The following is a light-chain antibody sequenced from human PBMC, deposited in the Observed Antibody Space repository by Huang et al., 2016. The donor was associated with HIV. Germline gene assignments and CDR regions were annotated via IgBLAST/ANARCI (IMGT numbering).Light chain of an antibody. CDR1: QGIANY. Sequence: DIQLTQSPFAMSASVGDRVSITCRASQGIANYLAWFQQKPGGAPKRLIYAASSLQSGVPSRFSGSGSGTKFTLTIRRLQPEDFATYYCLQHHGYPRTFGQGTKV. J-gene: IGKJ1*01. CDR3: LQHHGYPRT. V-gene: IGKV1-17*03. CDR2: AAS.